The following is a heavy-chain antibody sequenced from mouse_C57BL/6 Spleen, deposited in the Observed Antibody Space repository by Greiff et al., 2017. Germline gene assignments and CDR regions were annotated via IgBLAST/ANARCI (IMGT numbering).Heavy chain of an antibody. V-gene: IGHV1-82*01. Sequence: VQLQQSGPELVKPGASVKISCKASGYAFSSSWMNWVKQRPGKGLEWIGRIYPGDGDTNYNGKFKGKATLTADKSSSTAYMQLSSLTSEDSAVYFCASTMVTTYWGQGTLVTVSA. CDR2: IYPGDGDT. J-gene: IGHJ3*01. D-gene: IGHD2-2*01. CDR1: GYAFSSSW. CDR3: ASTMVTTY.